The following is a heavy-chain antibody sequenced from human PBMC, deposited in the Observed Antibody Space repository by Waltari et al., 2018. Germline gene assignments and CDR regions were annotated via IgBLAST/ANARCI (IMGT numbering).Heavy chain of an antibody. Sequence: VQLVESGGDLVKPGGSLRLSCAASGFTFSSYSMNWVRQVPGKGLECVSFISSGGSNIYYADSVKGRFTISRDNAKNSLYLQMNSLRVDDTAVYYCARIDGYNPDYWGQGTLVTVSS. CDR3: ARIDGYNPDY. CDR2: ISSGGSNI. D-gene: IGHD5-18*01. V-gene: IGHV3-21*01. CDR1: GFTFSSYS. J-gene: IGHJ4*02.